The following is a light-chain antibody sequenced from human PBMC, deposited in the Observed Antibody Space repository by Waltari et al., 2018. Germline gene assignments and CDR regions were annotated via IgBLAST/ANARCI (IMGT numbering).Light chain of an antibody. Sequence: QSALTQPRSVSGSPGQSVTISCTGTSRDVGGYNFVSWYQHLPGKAPKLIIYDVSERPSGVPDRFSRSKSCNTASLTISGLQAEDEADYYCCSYAGSHTLGVFGTGTKVTVL. CDR3: CSYAGSHTLGV. CDR2: DVS. V-gene: IGLV2-11*01. J-gene: IGLJ1*01. CDR1: SRDVGGYNF.